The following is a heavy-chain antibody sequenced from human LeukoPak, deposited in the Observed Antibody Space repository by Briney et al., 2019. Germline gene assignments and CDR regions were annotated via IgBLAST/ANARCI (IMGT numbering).Heavy chain of an antibody. J-gene: IGHJ5*02. V-gene: IGHV3-7*01. CDR2: IKQDGSEK. Sequence: GGSLRLSCAASGFTFSSYWMSWVRQAPGKGLEWVANIKQDGSEKYYVDSVKGRFTISRDNAKNSLYLQMNSLRAEDTAVYYCARGRRWYGDYGNNWFDPWGQGTLVTVSS. CDR1: GFTFSSYW. CDR3: ARGRRWYGDYGNNWFDP. D-gene: IGHD4-17*01.